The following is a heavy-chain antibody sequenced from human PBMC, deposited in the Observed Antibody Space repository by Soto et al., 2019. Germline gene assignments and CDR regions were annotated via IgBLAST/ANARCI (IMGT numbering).Heavy chain of an antibody. V-gene: IGHV1-69*02. CDR3: ARYTMGTIFDP. D-gene: IGHD3-3*01. CDR2: IIPILGIA. J-gene: IGHJ5*02. Sequence: QVQLVQSGAEVKKPGSSVKVSCKASGGTFSSSTISWVRQAPGQGIEWMGRIIPILGIANYAQKLQGRVTITADKATSTAYMELSSLRSEDTAVYYCARYTMGTIFDPWGQGTLVTVSS. CDR1: GGTFSSST.